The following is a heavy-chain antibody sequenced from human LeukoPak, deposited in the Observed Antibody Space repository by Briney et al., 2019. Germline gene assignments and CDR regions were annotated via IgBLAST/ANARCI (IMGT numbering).Heavy chain of an antibody. CDR2: ISAYNGNT. V-gene: IGHV1-18*01. Sequence: GASVKVSCKASGYTFTSYGISWVRQAPGQGLEWMGWISAYNGNTNYAQKLQGRVTMTTDTSTSTAYMELRSLRSDDTAVYYCARDLNPYSSGWYNRLYYYYGMGVWGQGTTVTVSS. J-gene: IGHJ6*02. D-gene: IGHD6-19*01. CDR3: ARDLNPYSSGWYNRLYYYYGMGV. CDR1: GYTFTSYG.